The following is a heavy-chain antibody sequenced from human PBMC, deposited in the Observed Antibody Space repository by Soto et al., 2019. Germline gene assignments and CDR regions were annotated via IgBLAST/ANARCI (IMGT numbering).Heavy chain of an antibody. CDR3: ARVNYDILTGPDAFDI. CDR2: IYYSGST. V-gene: IGHV4-61*01. Sequence: SEALSVNCAFSGGSVSSGSYYWSWIRQPPGKGLEWIGYIYYSGSTNYNPSLKSRVTISVDTSKNQFSLKLSSVTAADTAVYYCARVNYDILTGPDAFDIWGQGTMVTVS. J-gene: IGHJ3*02. CDR1: GGSVSSGSYY. D-gene: IGHD3-9*01.